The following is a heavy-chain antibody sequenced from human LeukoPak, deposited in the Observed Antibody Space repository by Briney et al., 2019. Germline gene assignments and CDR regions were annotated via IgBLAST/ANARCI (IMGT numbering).Heavy chain of an antibody. CDR2: IYHSGST. V-gene: IGHV4-4*02. CDR3: ARGSSGWSKQRFDY. Sequence: SEALSLTCAVSGGSLSSSNWWGWVRPPPGKGLEWIGEIYHSGSTNYNPSLKSRVTISVDKSKNQFSLKLSSVTAADTTGYYCARGSSGWSKQRFDYWGQGTLVTVSS. J-gene: IGHJ4*02. CDR1: GGSLSSSNW. D-gene: IGHD6-19*01.